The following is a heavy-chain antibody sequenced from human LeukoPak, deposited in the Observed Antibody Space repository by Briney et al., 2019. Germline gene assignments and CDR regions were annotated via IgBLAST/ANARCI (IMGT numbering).Heavy chain of an antibody. J-gene: IGHJ4*02. CDR2: ISTSGNTI. Sequence: PGGSLRLSCAASRFTLSDHSMSWIRQAPGKGLEWVSHISTSGNTIYYADSVKGRFTISRDNAKNSLYLQMNSLRADDTAVYYCARATSSSGWYYFDYWGQGTLVTVSS. V-gene: IGHV3-11*01. CDR1: RFTLSDHS. CDR3: ARATSSSGWYYFDY. D-gene: IGHD6-19*01.